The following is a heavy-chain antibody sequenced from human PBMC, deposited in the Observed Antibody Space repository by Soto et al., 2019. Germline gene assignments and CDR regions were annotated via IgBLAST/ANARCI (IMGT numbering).Heavy chain of an antibody. Sequence: QVQLQESGPGLVKPSQTLSLTCTVSGASFSSGDYYWNWIRQHPGKGLEWIGYIYYTGNTYYNPSLKSRVTISLDTSKNHFSLNLTSVTAADTAVYYCARPTGTICSFDIWGQGTMVTVSS. CDR2: IYYTGNT. CDR1: GASFSSGDYY. V-gene: IGHV4-31*03. D-gene: IGHD3-3*01. CDR3: ARPTGTICSFDI. J-gene: IGHJ3*02.